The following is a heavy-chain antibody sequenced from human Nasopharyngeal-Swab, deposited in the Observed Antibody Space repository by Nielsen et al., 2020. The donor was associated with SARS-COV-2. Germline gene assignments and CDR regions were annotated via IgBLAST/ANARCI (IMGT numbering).Heavy chain of an antibody. D-gene: IGHD1-26*01. V-gene: IGHV3-74*01. J-gene: IGHJ4*02. Sequence: GESLKISCAASGFTLSNYWIHWVRQTPGKGLLWVSRINTDASRTSYADSVKGRFTISRDNSKNTLYLQMNSLRAEDTAVYYCVRHRGATTEIFDYWGQGTLVTVSS. CDR2: INTDASRT. CDR1: GFTLSNYW. CDR3: VRHRGATTEIFDY.